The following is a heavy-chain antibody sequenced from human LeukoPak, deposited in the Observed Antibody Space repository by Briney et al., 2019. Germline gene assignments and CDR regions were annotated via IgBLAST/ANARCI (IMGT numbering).Heavy chain of an antibody. D-gene: IGHD1/OR15-1a*01. Sequence: GRSLRLSCAASGFAFNTYAMHWVRQAPGKGLEWVAAISHDGNNEYYTDSVKGRFTISRDNSKNMIYLQMNSLRGEDSAVYYCAKVNNYDDYWGQGTLVTVSS. CDR1: GFAFNTYA. CDR3: AKVNNYDDY. CDR2: ISHDGNNE. V-gene: IGHV3-30*18. J-gene: IGHJ4*02.